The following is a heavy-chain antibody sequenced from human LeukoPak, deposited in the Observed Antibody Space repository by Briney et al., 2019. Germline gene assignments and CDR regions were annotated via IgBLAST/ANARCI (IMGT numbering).Heavy chain of an antibody. CDR1: GGSISSSSYY. D-gene: IGHD6-19*01. CDR3: ATRVRPSIAVAVWFDP. CDR2: IYYSGST. J-gene: IGHJ5*02. V-gene: IGHV4-39*01. Sequence: SETLSLTCTVSGGSISSSSYYWGWIRQPPGKGLEWIGSIYYSGSTYYNPSLKSRVTISVDTSKNQFSLKLSSVTAADTAVYYCATRVRPSIAVAVWFDPWGQGTLVTVSS.